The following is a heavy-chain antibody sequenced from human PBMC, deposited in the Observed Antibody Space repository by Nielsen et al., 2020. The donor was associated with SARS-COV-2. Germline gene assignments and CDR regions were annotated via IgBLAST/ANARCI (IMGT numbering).Heavy chain of an antibody. J-gene: IGHJ4*02. CDR1: GFTFSDYY. Sequence: GESLKISCAASGFTFSDYYMSWIRQAPGKGLEWVSYISSSSYTNYADSVKGRFTISRDNAKNSLYLQMNSLRAEDTAVYYCARGASIAAAGGVYWGQGTLVTVSS. V-gene: IGHV3-11*05. CDR2: ISSSSYT. CDR3: ARGASIAAAGGVY. D-gene: IGHD6-13*01.